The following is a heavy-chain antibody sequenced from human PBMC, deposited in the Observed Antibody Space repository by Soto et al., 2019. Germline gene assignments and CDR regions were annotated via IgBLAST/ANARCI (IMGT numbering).Heavy chain of an antibody. Sequence: QVQLVESGGGVVQPGRSLRLSCAAYGFTFSSYPIHWVRQAPGKGLEWVGSISYDGTSEDFADSLRGRFTLSRDNSKNMLWLQMNSLRSEDTAVYYCLRDYSGWFDFWGQGTLVTVSS. J-gene: IGHJ5*01. CDR3: LRDYSGWFDF. D-gene: IGHD3-10*01. V-gene: IGHV3-30-3*01. CDR2: ISYDGTSE. CDR1: GFTFSSYP.